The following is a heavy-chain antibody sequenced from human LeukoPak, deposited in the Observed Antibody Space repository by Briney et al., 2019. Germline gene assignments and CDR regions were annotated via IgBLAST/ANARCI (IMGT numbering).Heavy chain of an antibody. J-gene: IGHJ4*02. CDR1: GFTFSNAW. CDR2: ISGSGGST. V-gene: IGHV3-23*01. Sequence: GGSLRLSCAASGFTFSNAWMSWVRQAPGKGLEWVSAISGSGGSTYYADSVKGRFTISRDNSKNTLYLQMNSLRAEDTAVYYWAKSPPNFGHIGVVTLRKRYFDYWGQGTLVTVSS. D-gene: IGHD2-21*02. CDR3: AKSPPNFGHIGVVTLRKRYFDY.